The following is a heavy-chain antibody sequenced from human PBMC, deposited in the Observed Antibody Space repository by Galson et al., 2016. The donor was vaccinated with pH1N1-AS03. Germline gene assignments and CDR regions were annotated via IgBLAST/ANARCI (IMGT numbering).Heavy chain of an antibody. J-gene: IGHJ3*02. CDR2: IDPSDSYT. CDR3: ARLMFRGRQNNGNAFDI. Sequence: QSGAEVKKPGESLRISCQGSGYSFPSYWINWVRQMPGKGLEWMGRIDPSDSYTNYSPSFQGHVTFSTDKSISTAYLQWNSLKASDTALYYCARLMFRGRQNNGNAFDIWGQGTMVTVSP. V-gene: IGHV5-10-1*01. D-gene: IGHD3-10*01. CDR1: GYSFPSYW.